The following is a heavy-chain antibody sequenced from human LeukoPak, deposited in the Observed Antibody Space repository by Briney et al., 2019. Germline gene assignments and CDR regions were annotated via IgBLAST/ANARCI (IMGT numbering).Heavy chain of an antibody. V-gene: IGHV3-23*01. D-gene: IGHD4-11*01. CDR1: GFTFSSYA. Sequence: GGSLRLSCAASGFTFSSYAMGWVRQAPGKGLEWVSAISGSGDTYYADSVKGRFTISRDNSKNTLYLQMNSLRAEDTAVYYCAKGKAVTTEYDYWGQGTLVTVSS. CDR2: ISGSGDT. J-gene: IGHJ4*02. CDR3: AKGKAVTTEYDY.